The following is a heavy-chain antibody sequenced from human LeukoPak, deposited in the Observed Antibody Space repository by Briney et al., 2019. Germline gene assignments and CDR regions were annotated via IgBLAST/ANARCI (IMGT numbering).Heavy chain of an antibody. Sequence: GGSLRLSCAASGFTFSSYAMLWVRQAPGKGLEYVSAISSNGGSTYYANSVKGRFTISRDNSKNTLYLQMGSLRAEDMAVYYCAREGDSSSWFRRSFDYWGQGTLVTVSS. CDR1: GFTFSSYA. CDR3: AREGDSSSWFRRSFDY. CDR2: ISSNGGST. J-gene: IGHJ4*02. V-gene: IGHV3-64*01. D-gene: IGHD6-13*01.